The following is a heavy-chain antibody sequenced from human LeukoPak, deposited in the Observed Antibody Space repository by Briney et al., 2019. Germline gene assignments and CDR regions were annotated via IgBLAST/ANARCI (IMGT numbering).Heavy chain of an antibody. CDR1: GYTFTSYY. V-gene: IGHV1-46*01. CDR2: INPSGGST. D-gene: IGHD3-22*01. CDR3: ARVENYYDSSGYLGY. Sequence: ASVKVSCKASGYTFTSYYMHWVRQAPGQGLEWMGIINPSGGSTSYAQKFQGRVTMTRDMSTSTVYMELSSLRSEDTAVYYCARVENYYDSSGYLGYWGQGTLVTVSS. J-gene: IGHJ4*02.